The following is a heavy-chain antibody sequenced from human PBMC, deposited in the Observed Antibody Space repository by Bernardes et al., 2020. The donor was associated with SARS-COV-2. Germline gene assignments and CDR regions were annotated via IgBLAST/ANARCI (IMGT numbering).Heavy chain of an antibody. CDR3: ASQQYSSGWNPIDS. Sequence: SETLSLTCTVSGDSISNYYWNWIRQVSGKGLEWIGYIVYSGNTNYNPSLKSRVTISLDTSKNQFSLKLRSVTAADTAVYYCASQQYSSGWNPIDSWGQGTLVTVSS. D-gene: IGHD6-19*01. V-gene: IGHV4-59*08. J-gene: IGHJ4*02. CDR2: IVYSGNT. CDR1: GDSISNYY.